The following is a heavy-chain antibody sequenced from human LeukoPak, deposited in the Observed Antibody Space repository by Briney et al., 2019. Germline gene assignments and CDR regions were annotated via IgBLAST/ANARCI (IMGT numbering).Heavy chain of an antibody. Sequence: SETLSLTCAVSGYSIRSGYYWGWIRQPPGKGLEWIGSIYHSGSTYYNPSLKSRVTISVDTSKNQFSLKLSSVTAADTAVYYCAREGYCSSTSCYGNGMDVWGKGTTVTVSS. CDR2: IYHSGST. J-gene: IGHJ6*04. CDR3: AREGYCSSTSCYGNGMDV. CDR1: GYSIRSGYY. D-gene: IGHD2-2*01. V-gene: IGHV4-38-2*02.